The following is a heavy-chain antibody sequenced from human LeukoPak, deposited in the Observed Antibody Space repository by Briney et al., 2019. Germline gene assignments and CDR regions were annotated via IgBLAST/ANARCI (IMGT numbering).Heavy chain of an antibody. CDR1: GGSFSSYY. CDR2: IYYSGST. D-gene: IGHD6-19*01. J-gene: IGHJ4*02. Sequence: SETLSLTCAVYGGSFSSYYWSWIRQPPGKGLEWIGYIYYSGSTNYNPSLKSRVTISVDTSKNQFSLKLSSVTAADTAVYYCARQRVSGWYYFDYWGQGTLVTVSS. V-gene: IGHV4-59*08. CDR3: ARQRVSGWYYFDY.